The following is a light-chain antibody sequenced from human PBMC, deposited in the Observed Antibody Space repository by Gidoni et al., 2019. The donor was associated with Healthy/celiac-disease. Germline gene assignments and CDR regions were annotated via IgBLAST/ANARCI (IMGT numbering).Light chain of an antibody. V-gene: IGKV1-13*02. CDR3: QQFNSYPSLT. CDR2: DAS. CDR1: QGISSA. J-gene: IGKJ4*01. Sequence: AIQLTQSPSSMSASVGDRVTITCRASQGISSALAWYQQKPGKAPKLLIYDASSWESGVPSRFSGSGSGTDFTLTISSWQPEDFATYYCQQFNSYPSLTFGGGTKVEIK.